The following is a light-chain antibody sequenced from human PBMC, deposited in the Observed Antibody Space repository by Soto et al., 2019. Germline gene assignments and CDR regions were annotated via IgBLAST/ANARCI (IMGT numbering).Light chain of an antibody. J-gene: IGLJ1*01. CDR1: SSNIGNHY. CDR3: GTWDTRLSVLYV. CDR2: END. V-gene: IGLV1-51*01. Sequence: QLVLTQPPSVSAAPGQTVTISCSGSSSNIGNHYVAWYQKLPGTAPKLLIYENDKRPSGIPDRISGSKSGTSATLGITGLQTEDEADYYCGTWDTRLSVLYVFGTGTKLTVL.